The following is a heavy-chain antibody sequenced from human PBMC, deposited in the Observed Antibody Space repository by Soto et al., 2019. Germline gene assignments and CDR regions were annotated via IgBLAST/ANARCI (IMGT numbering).Heavy chain of an antibody. Sequence: QVQLQQWGAGLLKASETLSVTCGVNGGSFSGYYWSWIRQPPGKGLEWIGEINNSGNTNYNPSLKSRXXLXVXLAKNQCSRSLSSVTAADPAVYYSERGWSHRNAFAFWGQGTVVTVSS. J-gene: IGHJ3*01. CDR3: ERGWSHRNAFAF. V-gene: IGHV4-34*02. CDR2: INNSGNT. D-gene: IGHD2-15*01. CDR1: GGSFSGYY.